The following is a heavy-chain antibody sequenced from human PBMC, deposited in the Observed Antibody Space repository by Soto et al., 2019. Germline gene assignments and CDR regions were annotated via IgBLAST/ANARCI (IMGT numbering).Heavy chain of an antibody. Sequence: QVQLVQSGAEVKKPGASVTVSCRASGDTFTGYYMHWVRQAPGQGLEWMGWINPNSGVTKYAQKFQGWVTMTTDTSLRTVYMRLSRLRSDDTAVYYCARESGGATATLGYYCFYMDVWGTGTTVTVSS. J-gene: IGHJ6*03. CDR2: INPNSGVT. V-gene: IGHV1-2*04. CDR1: GDTFTGYY. CDR3: ARESGGATATLGYYCFYMDV. D-gene: IGHD5-12*01.